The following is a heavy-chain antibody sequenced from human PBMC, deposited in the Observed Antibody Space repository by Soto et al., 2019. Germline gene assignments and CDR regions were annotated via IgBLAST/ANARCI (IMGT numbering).Heavy chain of an antibody. D-gene: IGHD6-13*01. V-gene: IGHV1-69*01. J-gene: IGHJ6*02. CDR3: ARAAKGQQLVDYVVMYDYGMDV. CDR2: IIPIFGTA. Sequence: QVQLVQSGAEVKKPGSSVKVSCKASGGTFSSYAISWVRQAPGQGLEWMGGIIPIFGTANYAQKFQGRVTITADESTIIANMELSSLRSADTDVYYWARAAKGQQLVDYVVMYDYGMDVWGQGTTVTVSS. CDR1: GGTFSSYA.